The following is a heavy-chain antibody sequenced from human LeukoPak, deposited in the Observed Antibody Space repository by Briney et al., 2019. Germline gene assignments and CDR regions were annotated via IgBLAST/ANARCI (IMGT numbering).Heavy chain of an antibody. D-gene: IGHD2-15*01. CDR3: ARDKVVERALVPSDY. V-gene: IGHV3-48*01. Sequence: RLSGAPGGAAAANYSGDCSKHSHGKWQERLAGNRCGGSITYDSDSVRGRFTISRDNAKKSLYLEMTSLRADDTAVYYCARDKVVERALVPSDYWGQGTLVTVS. CDR2: NRCGGSIT. CDR1: GAAAANYS. J-gene: IGHJ4*02.